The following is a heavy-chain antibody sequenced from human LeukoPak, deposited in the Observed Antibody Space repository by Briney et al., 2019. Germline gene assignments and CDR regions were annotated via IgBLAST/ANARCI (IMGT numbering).Heavy chain of an antibody. D-gene: IGHD4-17*01. V-gene: IGHV3-30-3*01. Sequence: GGSLRLSCAASGFTFSSYAMHWVRQAPGKGLEWVAVISYDGSNKYYADSVKGRFTISRDNSKNTLYLQMNSLRAEDTAVYYCAKGRTVTTSTYLDYWGQGTLVTVSS. CDR2: ISYDGSNK. CDR3: AKGRTVTTSTYLDY. CDR1: GFTFSSYA. J-gene: IGHJ4*02.